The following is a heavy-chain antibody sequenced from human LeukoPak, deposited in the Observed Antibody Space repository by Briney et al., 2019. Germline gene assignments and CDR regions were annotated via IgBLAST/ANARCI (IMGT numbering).Heavy chain of an antibody. CDR3: ARQTTVGAFDI. J-gene: IGHJ3*02. Sequence: GSVKVSCKASGYTFISYFIHWVRQAPGQGLEWVGLINPSSGTTSYAQNFQGRVTMTRDLSTNTVNMELSNLTSEDTALYHCARQTTVGAFDIWGQGSMVTVSS. V-gene: IGHV1-46*01. CDR1: GYTFISYF. D-gene: IGHD4-23*01. CDR2: INPSSGTT.